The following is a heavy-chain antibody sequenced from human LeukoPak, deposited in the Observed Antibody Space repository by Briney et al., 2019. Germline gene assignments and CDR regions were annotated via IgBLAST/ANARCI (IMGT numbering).Heavy chain of an antibody. CDR2: IDHSGST. CDR3: ARDATRTNGVCDYMDV. V-gene: IGHV4-34*01. Sequence: PSETLSLTCAVYGGSFSGYYWSWIRQPPGKGLEWIGEIDHSGSTKYNPSLKSRVTISVDTSKNQFSLKLSSVTAADTAVYYCARDATRTNGVCDYMDVWGKGTTVTISS. J-gene: IGHJ6*03. CDR1: GGSFSGYY. D-gene: IGHD2-8*01.